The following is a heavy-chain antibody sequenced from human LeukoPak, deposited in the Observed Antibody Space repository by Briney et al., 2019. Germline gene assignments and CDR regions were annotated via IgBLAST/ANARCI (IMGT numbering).Heavy chain of an antibody. J-gene: IGHJ4*02. V-gene: IGHV3-15*01. D-gene: IGHD2-15*01. Sequence: GGSLRLSRAASGFTFSSALMSWVRQAPGKGLEWVVRIKSSTDGGTTDYAAPVKGRFTISRDDSKNTVYLQMNSLKTEHTALYYCSTEGYCSGGSCAGFDHWGQGTLVTVSS. CDR2: IKSSTDGGTT. CDR1: GFTFSSAL. CDR3: STEGYCSGGSCAGFDH.